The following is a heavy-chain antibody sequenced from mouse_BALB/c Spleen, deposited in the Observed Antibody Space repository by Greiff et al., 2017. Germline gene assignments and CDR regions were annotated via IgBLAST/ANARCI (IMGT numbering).Heavy chain of an antibody. J-gene: IGHJ4*01. CDR3: ARSLTGHYAMDY. D-gene: IGHD4-1*01. Sequence: EVKLVESGGGLVQPGGSRKLSCAASGFTFSSFGMHWVRQAPEKGLEWVAYISSGSSTIYYADTVKGRFTISRDNPKNTLFLQMTSLRSEDTAMYYCARSLTGHYAMDYWGQGTSVTVSS. CDR1: GFTFSSFG. CDR2: ISSGSSTI. V-gene: IGHV5-17*02.